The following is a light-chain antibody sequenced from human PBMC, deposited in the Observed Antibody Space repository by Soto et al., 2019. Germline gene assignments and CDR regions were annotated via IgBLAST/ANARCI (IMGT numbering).Light chain of an antibody. J-gene: IGKJ4*01. CDR2: GAS. Sequence: IVLTQSPDTLSLSPGERATLSCMASQSFSSKYFAWYHQKPGQSPRLLISGASGRATGIPDRFSGSGSGTDVTLTVGRREPEDCAGDYCQQDSGSLTFGGGTKIEIK. CDR1: QSFSSKY. CDR3: QQDSGSLT. V-gene: IGKV3-20*01.